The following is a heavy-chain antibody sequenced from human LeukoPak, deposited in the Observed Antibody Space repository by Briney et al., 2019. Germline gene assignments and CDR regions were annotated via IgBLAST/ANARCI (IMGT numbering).Heavy chain of an antibody. D-gene: IGHD6-6*01. CDR3: AIQGSSSFYYYYGMDV. Sequence: GESLKISCKGSGYSFTSYWTGWVRQMPGKGLEWMGIIYPGDSDTRYSPSFQGQVTISADKSISTAYLQWSSLKASDTAMYYCAIQGSSSFYYYYGMDVWGQGTTVTVSS. J-gene: IGHJ6*02. CDR2: IYPGDSDT. CDR1: GYSFTSYW. V-gene: IGHV5-51*01.